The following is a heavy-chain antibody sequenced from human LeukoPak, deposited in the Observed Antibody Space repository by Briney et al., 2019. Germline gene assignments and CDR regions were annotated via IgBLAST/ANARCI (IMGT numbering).Heavy chain of an antibody. V-gene: IGHV3-9*01. Sequence: GGSLRLSCAVSGFSLGDYCMHWVRQVPGEGLEWVSGISWNGAMIGYADSVKGRFTISRDNANNSVYLQMNSLRAEDTALYYCVRDASASFRHFDYWGQGTQVTVSS. J-gene: IGHJ4*02. CDR3: VRDASASFRHFDY. CDR1: GFSLGDYC. CDR2: ISWNGAMI. D-gene: IGHD2-2*01.